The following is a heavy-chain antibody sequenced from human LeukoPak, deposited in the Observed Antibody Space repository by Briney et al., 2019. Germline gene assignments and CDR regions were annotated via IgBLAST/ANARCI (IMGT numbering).Heavy chain of an antibody. Sequence: GGSLRLSCAASGFTFSSYGMHWVRQAPGKGLEWVAVISYDGSNKYYADSVKGRFTISRDNSKNTLYLQMNSLRAEDTAVYYCAKGGRKWSRLLPEDDYWGQGTLVTVSS. J-gene: IGHJ4*02. V-gene: IGHV3-30*18. CDR2: ISYDGSNK. CDR3: AKGGRKWSRLLPEDDY. CDR1: GFTFSSYG. D-gene: IGHD3-22*01.